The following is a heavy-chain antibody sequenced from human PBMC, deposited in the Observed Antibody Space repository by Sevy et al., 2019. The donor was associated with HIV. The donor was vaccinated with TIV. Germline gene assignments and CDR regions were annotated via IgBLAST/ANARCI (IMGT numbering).Heavy chain of an antibody. J-gene: IGHJ4*02. CDR1: GYTLIELS. CDR3: AAGSYESSLLYY. CDR2: FDPDDDET. D-gene: IGHD3-22*01. Sequence: ASVKVSCQVSGYTLIELSMHWVRQAPGKGLEGMGGFDPDDDETIYAQKFQGRVTMTEYTSTDSAYVGLSSLRSEDTAVYYCAAGSYESSLLYYWGQGTLVTVSS. V-gene: IGHV1-24*01.